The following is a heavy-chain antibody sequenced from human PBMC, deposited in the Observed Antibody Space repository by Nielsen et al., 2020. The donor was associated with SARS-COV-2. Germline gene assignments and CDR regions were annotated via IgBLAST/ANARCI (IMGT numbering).Heavy chain of an antibody. J-gene: IGHJ4*02. Sequence: GGSLRLSCAASGFTFSSYAMHWVRRAPGKGLEWVAVISYDGSNKYYADSVKGRFTISRDNSKNTLYLQMNSLRAEDTAVYYCANYLDYWGQGTLVTVSS. CDR2: ISYDGSNK. CDR1: GFTFSSYA. CDR3: ANYLDY. V-gene: IGHV3-30-3*01.